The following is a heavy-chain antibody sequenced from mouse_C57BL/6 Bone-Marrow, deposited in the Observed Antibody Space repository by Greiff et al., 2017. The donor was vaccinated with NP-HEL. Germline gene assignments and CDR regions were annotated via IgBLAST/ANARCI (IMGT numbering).Heavy chain of an antibody. CDR2: ISDGGSYT. V-gene: IGHV5-4*01. D-gene: IGHD2-5*01. CDR1: GFTFSSYA. Sequence: EVQVVESGGGLVKPGGSLKLSCAASGFTFSSYAMSWVRQTPEKRLEWVATISDGGSYTYYPDNVKGRFTISRDNAKNNLYLQMSHLKSEDTAMYYCARDHSKAFDYWGQGTTLTVSS. J-gene: IGHJ2*01. CDR3: ARDHSKAFDY.